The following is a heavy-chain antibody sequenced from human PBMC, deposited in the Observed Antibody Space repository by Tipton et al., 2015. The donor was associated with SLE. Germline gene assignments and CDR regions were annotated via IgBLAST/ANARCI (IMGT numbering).Heavy chain of an antibody. J-gene: IGHJ4*02. CDR3: ARDGIRGRFPY. CDR1: GYTFSSYG. D-gene: IGHD3-10*01. V-gene: IGHV1-18*01. CDR2: ISAYNGNT. Sequence: QSGAEVKKPGASVKVSCKASGYTFSSYGISWVRQAPGQGLEWMGWISAYNGNTNYAQKFQGRVTMSTDTSTGTAYMDLRGLRSDDTAVYYCARDGIRGRFPYWGQGTLVTVSS.